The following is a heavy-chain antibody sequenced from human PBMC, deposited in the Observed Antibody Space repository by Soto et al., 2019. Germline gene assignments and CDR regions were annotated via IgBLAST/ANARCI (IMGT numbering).Heavy chain of an antibody. D-gene: IGHD3-22*01. CDR3: AHRNYYESRGYYYYFDY. J-gene: IGHJ4*02. V-gene: IGHV3-48*01. Sequence: PGGSLRLSCAASGFTFSIYSMNWVRQAPGKGLEWVSYIMPGSSTYYADSVKGRFTISRDNSKNTLYLQMNSLRAEDTAFYYCAHRNYYESRGYYYYFDYWGQGTLVTVSS. CDR2: IMPGSST. CDR1: GFTFSIYS.